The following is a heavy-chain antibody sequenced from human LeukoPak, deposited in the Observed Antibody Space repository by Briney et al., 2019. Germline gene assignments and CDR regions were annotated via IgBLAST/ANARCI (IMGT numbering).Heavy chain of an antibody. Sequence: SVKVSCKASGYTFTGYYMHWLRQAPAQGLEWVGWINTIGGGTNYAQKFQGRVTMSRDTCISTAYMELSSLRSDDTAVYYCARGGYSGTEKPNDYWGQGTLVTASS. CDR2: INTIGGGT. V-gene: IGHV1-2*02. CDR3: ARGGYSGTEKPNDY. D-gene: IGHD1-26*01. CDR1: GYTFTGYY. J-gene: IGHJ4*02.